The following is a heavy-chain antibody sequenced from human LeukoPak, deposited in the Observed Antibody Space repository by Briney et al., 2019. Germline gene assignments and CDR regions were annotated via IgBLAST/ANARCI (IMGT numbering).Heavy chain of an antibody. CDR1: GGSISSYY. J-gene: IGHJ3*02. Sequence: PSETLSLTCTVSGGSISSYYWSWIRQPPGKGLEWIGYIYTSGSTNYNPSLKSRVTISVDTSKHQFSLKLSSVTAADTAVYYCARHFPYYYDSSGRGDDAFDIWGQGTMVTVSS. D-gene: IGHD3-22*01. CDR2: IYTSGST. V-gene: IGHV4-4*09. CDR3: ARHFPYYYDSSGRGDDAFDI.